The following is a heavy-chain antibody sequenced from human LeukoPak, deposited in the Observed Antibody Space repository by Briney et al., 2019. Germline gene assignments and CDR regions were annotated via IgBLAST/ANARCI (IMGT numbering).Heavy chain of an antibody. Sequence: PGGSLRLSCAASGFTFSSYAMSWVRQAPGKGLEWVSAISGSGGITYYADSVKGRFTISRDNSKNTLYLQMNSLRAEDTAVYYCAKEKGIAVAGTPLGSYGMDVWGQGTTVTVSS. CDR3: AKEKGIAVAGTPLGSYGMDV. V-gene: IGHV3-23*01. J-gene: IGHJ6*02. D-gene: IGHD6-19*01. CDR1: GFTFSSYA. CDR2: ISGSGGIT.